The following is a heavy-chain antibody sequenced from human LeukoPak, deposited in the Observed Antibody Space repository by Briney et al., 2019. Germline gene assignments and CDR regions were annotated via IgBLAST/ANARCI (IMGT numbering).Heavy chain of an antibody. V-gene: IGHV7-4-1*02. CDR1: GYAFSGYS. J-gene: IGHJ5*02. CDR2: ININTGKP. Sequence: ASVKVSCTGSGYAFSGYSMNWVRQAPGQGLEWMGWININTGKPTYAQGFTGRFVFSLDTSVSTAYLHISGLKAEDTAVYYCATIYYDTSGFAWGQGTLVTVSS. CDR3: ATIYYDTSGFA. D-gene: IGHD3-22*01.